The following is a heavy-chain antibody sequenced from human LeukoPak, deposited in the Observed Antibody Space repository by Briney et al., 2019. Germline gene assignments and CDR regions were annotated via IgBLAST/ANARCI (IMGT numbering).Heavy chain of an antibody. V-gene: IGHV4-34*01. D-gene: IGHD3-10*01. CDR3: ARGYGSGFAY. J-gene: IGHJ4*02. CDR2: INQSGST. Sequence: KASESLSLTCAVYGGSFSGYYWSWIRQSPGKGLEWIGEINQSGSTNHNPSLKSRVTISVDTSKNQFSLKVSSVTAADTAVYYCARGYGSGFAYWGQGTLVTVSS. CDR1: GGSFSGYY.